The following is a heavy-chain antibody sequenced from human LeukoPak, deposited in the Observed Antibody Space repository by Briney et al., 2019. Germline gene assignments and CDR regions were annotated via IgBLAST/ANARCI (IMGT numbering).Heavy chain of an antibody. CDR2: INPSGGST. J-gene: IGHJ4*02. CDR3: ARMTSPPYGDYLGY. CDR1: GYAFTNYY. Sequence: ASVKVSCKASGYAFTNYYMHWVRQAPGQGLEWMGIINPSGGSTSYAQKFQGRVTMTRDTSTSTVYMELSSLRSEDTAAYYCARMTSPPYGDYLGYWGQGTLVTVSS. V-gene: IGHV1-46*01. D-gene: IGHD4-17*01.